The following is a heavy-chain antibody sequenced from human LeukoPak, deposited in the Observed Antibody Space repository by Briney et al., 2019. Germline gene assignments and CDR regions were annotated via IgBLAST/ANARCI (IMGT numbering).Heavy chain of an antibody. Sequence: ASVKVSCKASGYTFTSYGISWVRQAPGQGLEWMGWISAYNGNTNYAQKLQGRVTMTTDTSTSTAYMELRSLRSDDTAVYYCARVGYYDSSGYSAWPHWYFDLWGRGTLVTVSS. V-gene: IGHV1-18*01. CDR3: ARVGYYDSSGYSAWPHWYFDL. J-gene: IGHJ2*01. CDR2: ISAYNGNT. D-gene: IGHD3-22*01. CDR1: GYTFTSYG.